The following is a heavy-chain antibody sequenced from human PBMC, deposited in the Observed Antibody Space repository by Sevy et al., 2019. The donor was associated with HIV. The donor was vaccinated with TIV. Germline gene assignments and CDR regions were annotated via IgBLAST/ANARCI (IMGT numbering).Heavy chain of an antibody. CDR3: ARSGPPTVTYYYYGMDV. J-gene: IGHJ6*02. D-gene: IGHD4-4*01. CDR2: IYYRGST. V-gene: IGHV4-59*01. CDR1: GGSISSYY. Sequence: SETLSLTCTVSGGSISSYYWSWIRQPPGKGLEWIGYIYYRGSTNYNPSLKSLVTISVDTSKNQLSLKLSTVTAADTAVYYCARSGPPTVTYYYYGMDVWGQGTTVTVFS.